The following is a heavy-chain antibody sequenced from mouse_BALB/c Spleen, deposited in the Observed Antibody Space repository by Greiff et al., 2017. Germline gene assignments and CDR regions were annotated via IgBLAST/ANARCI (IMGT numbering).Heavy chain of an antibody. V-gene: IGHV5-6-3*01. CDR1: GFTFSSYG. CDR3: ARDDYYGSSYLYYYAMDY. CDR2: INSNGGST. Sequence: EVQLQESGGGLVQPGGSLKLSCAASGFTFSSYGMSWVRQTPDKRLELVATINSNGGSTYYPDSVKGRFTISRDNAKNTLYLQMSSLKSEDTAMYYCARDDYYGSSYLYYYAMDYWGQGTSVTVSS. D-gene: IGHD1-1*01. J-gene: IGHJ4*01.